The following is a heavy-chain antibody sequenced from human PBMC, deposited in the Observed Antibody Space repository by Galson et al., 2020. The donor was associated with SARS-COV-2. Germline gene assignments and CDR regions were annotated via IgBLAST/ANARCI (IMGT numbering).Heavy chain of an antibody. CDR2: INHSGST. J-gene: IGHJ6*02. CDR1: GGSFSGSC. Sequence: SQTLSLTCAVYGGSFSGSCWNWIRQPPGKGLEWIGEINHSGSTNYNPSLKSRVTISVDTSKNQFSLKLSSVTAADTAVYYCARYYDSTYYYYGMDVGGQGTTVTVSS. D-gene: IGHD3-22*01. V-gene: IGHV4-34*01. CDR3: ARYYDSTYYYYGMDV.